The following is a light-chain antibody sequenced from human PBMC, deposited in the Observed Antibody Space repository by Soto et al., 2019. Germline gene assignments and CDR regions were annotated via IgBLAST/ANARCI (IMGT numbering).Light chain of an antibody. CDR3: QHHNSYSQT. CDR2: GAS. Sequence: DIQMIQSPPTLSASVGDRVTITCRASQSIRNYLAWYQQMPGKAPKLLIYGASSLQSGVPSRFSGSGSGTEFTLTISSLQHDDFATYFCQHHNSYSQTFGQGTKVDIK. CDR1: QSIRNY. J-gene: IGKJ1*01. V-gene: IGKV1-5*01.